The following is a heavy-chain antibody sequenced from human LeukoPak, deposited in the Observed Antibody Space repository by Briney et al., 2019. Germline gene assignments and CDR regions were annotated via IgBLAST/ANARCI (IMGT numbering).Heavy chain of an antibody. CDR2: TYYRSKWYN. D-gene: IGHD6-19*01. Sequence: SQTLSLTCAISGDSVSSDSAAWNWIRQSPSRGFEWLGRTYYRSKWYNDYALSVKSRITINPDTSKNQFSLKLSSVTAADTAVYYCARQKHSSGYYYYYYYMDVWGKGTTVTISS. V-gene: IGHV6-1*01. CDR3: ARQKHSSGYYYYYYYMDV. J-gene: IGHJ6*03. CDR1: GDSVSSDSAA.